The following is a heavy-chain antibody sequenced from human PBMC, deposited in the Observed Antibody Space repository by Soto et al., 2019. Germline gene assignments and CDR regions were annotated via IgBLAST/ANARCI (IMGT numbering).Heavy chain of an antibody. J-gene: IGHJ5*02. CDR1: GYTFTSYA. V-gene: IGHV1-3*01. Sequence: ASVKVSCKASGYTFTSYAMHWVRQAPGQRLEWMGWINAGNGNTKYSQKFQGRVTITRDTSASTAYMELSSLRSEDTAVYYCARDGRQWLVLGWFDPWGQGTLVTVSS. CDR3: ARDGRQWLVLGWFDP. D-gene: IGHD6-19*01. CDR2: INAGNGNT.